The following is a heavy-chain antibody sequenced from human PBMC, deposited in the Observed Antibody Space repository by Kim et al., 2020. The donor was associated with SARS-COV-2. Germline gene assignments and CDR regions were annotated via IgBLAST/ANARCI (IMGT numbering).Heavy chain of an antibody. CDR3: VRGRRDGYNYFDY. Sequence: SETLSLTCTVSGASISSGGYYWSWIPQHQGKGLEWIAYIDYSGSTDDNPSVKSRLIISLDKSKNQISLKLSSVTAADTAVYYCVRGRRDGYNYFDYWGQGTLVTVSS. CDR1: GASISSGGYY. CDR2: IDYSGST. J-gene: IGHJ4*02. V-gene: IGHV4-31*03. D-gene: IGHD5-12*01.